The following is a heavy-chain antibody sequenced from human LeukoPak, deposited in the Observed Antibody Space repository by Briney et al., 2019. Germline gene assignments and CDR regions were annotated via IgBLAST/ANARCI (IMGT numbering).Heavy chain of an antibody. V-gene: IGHV1-69*02. CDR3: ARYGIAPRSYYYYGMDV. J-gene: IGHJ6*02. Sequence: ASVKVSCKASGGTFSSYTISWVRQAPGQGLEWMGRIIPILGIANYAQKFQGRVTITADKSTSTAYMELSSLRSEDTAVYYCARYGIAPRSYYYYGMDVWGQGTTVTVSS. D-gene: IGHD6-13*01. CDR2: IIPILGIA. CDR1: GGTFSSYT.